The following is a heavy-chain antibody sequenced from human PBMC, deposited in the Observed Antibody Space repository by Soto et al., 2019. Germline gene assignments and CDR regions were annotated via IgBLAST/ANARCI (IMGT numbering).Heavy chain of an antibody. CDR2: FDPEDGET. Sequence: ASVKVSCKVSGYTLTELSMHWVRQAPGKGLERMGGFDPEDGETIYAQKFQGRVTMTEDTSTDTAYMELSSLRSEDTAVYYCATLWFGELFYIQPNWFAPCGQGTLVTVSS. CDR3: ATLWFGELFYIQPNWFAP. D-gene: IGHD3-10*01. J-gene: IGHJ5*02. CDR1: GYTLTELS. V-gene: IGHV1-24*01.